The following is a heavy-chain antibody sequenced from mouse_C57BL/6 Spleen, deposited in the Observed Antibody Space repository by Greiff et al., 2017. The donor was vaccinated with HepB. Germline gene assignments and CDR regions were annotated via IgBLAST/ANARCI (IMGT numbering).Heavy chain of an antibody. D-gene: IGHD1-1*01. CDR1: GFTFSSYG. J-gene: IGHJ4*01. V-gene: IGHV5-6*01. CDR3: ARQDYYGSSYAMDY. CDR2: ISSGGSYT. Sequence: EVMLVESGGDLVKPGGSLKLSCAASGFTFSSYGMSWVRQTPDKRLEWVATISSGGSYTSYPDSVKGRFTISRDNAKNTLYLQMSSLKSEDTAMYYCARQDYYGSSYAMDYWGQGTSVTVSS.